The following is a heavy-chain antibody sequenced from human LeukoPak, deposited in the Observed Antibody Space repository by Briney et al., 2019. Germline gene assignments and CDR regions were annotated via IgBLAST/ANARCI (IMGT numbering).Heavy chain of an antibody. CDR1: GGSISSYY. Sequence: SETRSLTCTVSGGSISSYYWSWIRQPPGEGLEWIGYIYDSGTTNYNPSLRSRVTMSVDTSKKQFSLKLWSVTAADTAVYYCARESKSYDGSGYYHDSWGQGTLVTVSS. V-gene: IGHV4-59*12. J-gene: IGHJ4*02. D-gene: IGHD3-22*01. CDR2: IYDSGTT. CDR3: ARESKSYDGSGYYHDS.